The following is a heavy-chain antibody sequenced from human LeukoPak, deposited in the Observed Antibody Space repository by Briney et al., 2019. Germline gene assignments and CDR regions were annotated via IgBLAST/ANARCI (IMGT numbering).Heavy chain of an antibody. CDR3: ARGDTIFGVVSIGGY. CDR1: GYTFTSYG. CDR2: VSAYNGNT. Sequence: ASVKVSCKASGYTFTSYGISWVRQAPGQGLEWMGWVSAYNGNTNYAQKFQGRVTITRITSISTAYMELSSLRSEDTAVYYCARGDTIFGVVSIGGYWGQGTLVTVSS. J-gene: IGHJ4*02. V-gene: IGHV1-18*01. D-gene: IGHD3-3*01.